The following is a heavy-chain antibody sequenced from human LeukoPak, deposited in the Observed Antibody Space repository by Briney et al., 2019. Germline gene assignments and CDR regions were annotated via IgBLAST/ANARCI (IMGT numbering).Heavy chain of an antibody. CDR1: GFTFSSYW. Sequence: GGSLRLSCAASGFTFSSYWMSWVRQAPGKGLEWVANIKQDGSEKYYVDSVKARFTISRDNAKNSLYLQMNSLRAEDTAVYYCARDTTVTSYYYYYYYMDVWGKGTTVTVSS. CDR2: IKQDGSEK. D-gene: IGHD4-17*01. V-gene: IGHV3-7*01. J-gene: IGHJ6*03. CDR3: ARDTTVTSYYYYYYYMDV.